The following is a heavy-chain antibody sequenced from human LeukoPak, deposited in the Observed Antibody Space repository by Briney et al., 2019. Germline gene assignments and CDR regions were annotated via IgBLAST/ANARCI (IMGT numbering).Heavy chain of an antibody. CDR1: GFTFSSYA. V-gene: IGHV3-30-3*01. J-gene: IGHJ4*02. Sequence: GGSLRLSCAASGFTFSSYAMHWVRQAPGKGLEWVAVISYDGSNKYYADSEKGRFTISRDNSKNTLYLQMNSLRAEDTAVYYCARHSGGWYGDTDFDYWGQGTLVTVSS. CDR2: ISYDGSNK. CDR3: ARHSGGWYGDTDFDY. D-gene: IGHD6-19*01.